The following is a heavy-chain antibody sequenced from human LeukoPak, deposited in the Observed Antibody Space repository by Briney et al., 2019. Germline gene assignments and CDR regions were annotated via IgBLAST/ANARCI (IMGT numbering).Heavy chain of an antibody. CDR2: ISGSGGST. CDR3: AKDTNYYDSSGFDY. V-gene: IGHV3-23*01. Sequence: GGSLRLSCAASGFTFSSYAMSWVRQAPGKGLEWVSAISGSGGSTYYADSVKGRFTTSRDNSKNTLYLQMNSLRAEDTAVYYCAKDTNYYDSSGFDYWGQGTLVTVSS. CDR1: GFTFSSYA. D-gene: IGHD3-22*01. J-gene: IGHJ4*02.